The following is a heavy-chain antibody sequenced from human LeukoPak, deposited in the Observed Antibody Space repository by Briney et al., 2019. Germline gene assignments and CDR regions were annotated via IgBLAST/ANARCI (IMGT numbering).Heavy chain of an antibody. V-gene: IGHV4-59*01. CDR2: IYYSGGT. CDR1: GGSISSYY. D-gene: IGHD1-26*01. CDR3: ARGSGSYYY. Sequence: PSETLSLTCTVSGGSISSYYWSWIRQPPGKGLEWIGYIYYSGGTNYNPSLKSRVTISVDTSKNQFSLKLSSVTAADTAVYYCARGSGSYYYWGQGTLVTVSS. J-gene: IGHJ4*02.